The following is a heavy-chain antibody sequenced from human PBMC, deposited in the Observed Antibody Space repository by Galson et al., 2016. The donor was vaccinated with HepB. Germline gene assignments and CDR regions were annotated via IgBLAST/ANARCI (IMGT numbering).Heavy chain of an antibody. D-gene: IGHD1-1*01. CDR3: AREGNWNGHTYGMDV. CDR1: GGSISSGGFY. Sequence: TLSLTCTVSGGSISSGGFYWSWIRQHPGKGLEWIGYIYYSGRTYYNPSLKSRVTTSVDTSKNQFSLKLSSVTAADTAVYYCAREGNWNGHTYGMDVWGKGTMVTVSS. CDR2: IYYSGRT. V-gene: IGHV4-31*03. J-gene: IGHJ6*04.